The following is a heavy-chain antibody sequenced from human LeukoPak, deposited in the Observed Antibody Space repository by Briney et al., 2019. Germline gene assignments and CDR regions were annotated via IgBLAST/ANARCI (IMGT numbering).Heavy chain of an antibody. J-gene: IGHJ4*02. D-gene: IGHD1-26*01. CDR2: ISYDGSNK. V-gene: IGHV3-30*03. CDR1: GFTFSAFG. Sequence: PGGSLRLSCAASGFTFSAFGMNWVRQAPGKGLEWVAVISYDGSNKYYADSVKGRFTISRDNSKNTLYLQMNSLRAEDTAVYYCARDQEDGGATSRIFDYWGQGTLVTVSS. CDR3: ARDQEDGGATSRIFDY.